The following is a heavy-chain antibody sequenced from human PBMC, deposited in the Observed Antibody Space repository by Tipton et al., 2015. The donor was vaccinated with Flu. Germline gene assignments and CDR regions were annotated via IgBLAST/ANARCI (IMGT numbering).Heavy chain of an antibody. J-gene: IGHJ5*02. D-gene: IGHD6-13*01. CDR2: VHQTGTT. CDR1: GGSISSGGYY. CDR3: ARGIAAAATGWLDP. V-gene: IGHV4-39*07. Sequence: TLSLTCTVSGGSISSGGYYWSWIRQHPGKGLEWIGNVHQTGTTYYNPSLRSRVTILVDRSKNQFSLKLSSVTAADTAVYYCARGIAAAATGWLDPWGQGTLVTVSS.